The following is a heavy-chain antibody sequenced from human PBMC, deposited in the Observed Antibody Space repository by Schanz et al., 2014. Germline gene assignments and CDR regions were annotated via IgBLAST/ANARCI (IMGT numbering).Heavy chain of an antibody. CDR3: ARDGVDAAAGGNY. J-gene: IGHJ4*02. Sequence: QVQLVQSGAEVKKPGASVKVSCKASGYTFVSYSMHWVRQAPGQGLEWMGMINPSGGSTSYALRFQDRVTVTRDTSTSTVYMELSSLRSEDTAVYYCARDGVDAAAGGNYWGQGTLVTDSS. CDR2: INPSGGST. D-gene: IGHD6-13*01. V-gene: IGHV1-46*03. CDR1: GYTFVSYS.